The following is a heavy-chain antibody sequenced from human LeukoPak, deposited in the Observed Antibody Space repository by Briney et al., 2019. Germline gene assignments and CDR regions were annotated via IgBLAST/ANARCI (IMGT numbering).Heavy chain of an antibody. V-gene: IGHV1-69*13. D-gene: IGHD3-16*01. CDR2: IIPIFGTA. CDR3: ARDRIYPGGGRDFDY. CDR1: GGTFSSYA. Sequence: VASVKVSCKASGGTFSSYAISWVRQAPGQGLEWMGGIIPIFGTANYAQKFQGRVTITADESTSTAYMELSSLRSEDTAVYTCARDRIYPGGGRDFDYWGQGTLVTVSS. J-gene: IGHJ4*02.